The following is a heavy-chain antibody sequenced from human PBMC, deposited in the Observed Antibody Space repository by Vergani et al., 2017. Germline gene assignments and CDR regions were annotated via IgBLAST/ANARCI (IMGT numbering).Heavy chain of an antibody. Sequence: QVQLVQSGAEVKKPGSSVKVSCKASGGTFSSYAISWVRQAPGQGLEWMGGIIPIFGTANYAQKFQGRVTMTTDTSTSTAYMELRSLRSDDTAVYYCARDQPVMVRGVIIALDYWGQGTLVTVSS. CDR1: GGTFSSYA. V-gene: IGHV1-69*06. CDR3: ARDQPVMVRGVIIALDY. CDR2: IIPIFGTA. D-gene: IGHD3-10*01. J-gene: IGHJ4*02.